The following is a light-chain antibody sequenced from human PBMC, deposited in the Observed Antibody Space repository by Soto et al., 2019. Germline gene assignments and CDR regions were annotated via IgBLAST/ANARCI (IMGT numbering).Light chain of an antibody. CDR2: AAS. V-gene: IGKV3-15*01. CDR1: QGISSL. Sequence: EIVLTQSPATLSVSPGERATLSCRASQGISSLLAWYQQKSGQAPRLLIYAASTRATGIPARFSGSGSGTDFTLTISSLQSEDFAVYYCQQYFDWPITFGQGTRLEIK. J-gene: IGKJ5*01. CDR3: QQYFDWPIT.